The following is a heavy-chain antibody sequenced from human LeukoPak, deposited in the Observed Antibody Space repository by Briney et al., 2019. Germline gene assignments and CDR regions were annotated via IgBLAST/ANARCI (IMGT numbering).Heavy chain of an antibody. V-gene: IGHV1-69*13. D-gene: IGHD3-9*01. CDR2: IIPIFGTA. CDR3: ARGVHELRYFDYWFDP. J-gene: IGHJ5*02. Sequence: GASVKVSYKASGGTFSSYAISWVRQAPGQGLEWMGGIIPIFGTANYAQKFQGRVTITADESTSTAYMELSSLRSEDTAVYYCARGVHELRYFDYWFDPWGQGTLVTVSS. CDR1: GGTFSSYA.